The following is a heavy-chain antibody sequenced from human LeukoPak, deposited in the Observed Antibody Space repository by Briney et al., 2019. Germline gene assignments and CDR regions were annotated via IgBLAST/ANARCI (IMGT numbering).Heavy chain of an antibody. J-gene: IGHJ4*02. CDR2: ISGSGGST. Sequence: GGSLRLSCAASGFTFSSYAMSWVRQATGKWLEWVSAISGSGGSTYYADSVKGRFNISRDNSKNTQYLQMNSLRAEDRAVYYCAKDQGMAAGFEYFDYWGQGTLVTVSS. CDR3: AKDQGMAAGFEYFDY. V-gene: IGHV3-23*01. D-gene: IGHD6-13*01. CDR1: GFTFSSYA.